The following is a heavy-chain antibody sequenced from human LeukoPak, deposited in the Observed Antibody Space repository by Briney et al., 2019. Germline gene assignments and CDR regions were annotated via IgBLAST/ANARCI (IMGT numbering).Heavy chain of an antibody. Sequence: SETLSLTCTVSGGSISSYYWSWIRQPPGKGLEWIGYIYHSGSTYYNPSLKSRVTISVGRSKNQFSLKLSSVTAADTAVYYCAGSGSYYRLFDYWGQGTLVTVSS. V-gene: IGHV4-59*01. CDR1: GGSISSYY. J-gene: IGHJ4*02. D-gene: IGHD1-26*01. CDR3: AGSGSYYRLFDY. CDR2: IYHSGST.